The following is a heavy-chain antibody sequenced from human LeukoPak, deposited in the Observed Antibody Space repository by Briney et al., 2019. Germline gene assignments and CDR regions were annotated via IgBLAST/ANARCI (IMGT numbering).Heavy chain of an antibody. V-gene: IGHV4-59*01. J-gene: IGHJ3*02. CDR3: ARDIAKASGSYAFDI. D-gene: IGHD3-10*01. CDR2: VDDSGSP. Sequence: SETLSLTCTLSGGSISSFHWSWIRQPPGKGLEWIGHVDDSGSPNRNPSLKSRVTISVDTSKSQTSLKLKSVTAADTAVYYCARDIAKASGSYAFDIWGQGTMVTVSS. CDR1: GGSISSFH.